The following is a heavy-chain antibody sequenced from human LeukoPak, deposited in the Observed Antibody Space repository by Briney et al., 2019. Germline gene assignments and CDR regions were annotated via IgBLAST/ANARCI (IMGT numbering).Heavy chain of an antibody. CDR2: IYPNSDFT. D-gene: IGHD2-15*01. V-gene: IGHV1-2*02. J-gene: IGHJ4*02. Sequence: ASVKVSCKASGYTFTGYYIHWVRQAPGQGVEWMGWIYPNSDFTNFAQNFQGRVTMTSDTSISTAYMELSRLRSDDTAVYYCARAISGGSPITASDYWGQGTLVTVSS. CDR1: GYTFTGYY. CDR3: ARAISGGSPITASDY.